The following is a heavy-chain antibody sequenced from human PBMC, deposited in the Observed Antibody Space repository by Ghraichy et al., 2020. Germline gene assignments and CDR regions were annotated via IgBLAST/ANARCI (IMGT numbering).Heavy chain of an antibody. D-gene: IGHD3-16*02. Sequence: GGSLRLSCAASGFTSSDSYMTWIRQAPGRGLEWVSYISNSGHMIYYADSVKGRFTISRDNAKNSVHLQMNSLRVEDTAVYFCARKVVSGDIVAFDPWGHGTLVTVSS. V-gene: IGHV3-11*01. CDR1: GFTSSDSY. CDR3: ARKVVSGDIVAFDP. CDR2: ISNSGHMI. J-gene: IGHJ5*02.